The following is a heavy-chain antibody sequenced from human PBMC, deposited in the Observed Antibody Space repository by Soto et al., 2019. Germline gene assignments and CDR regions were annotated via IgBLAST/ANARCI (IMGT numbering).Heavy chain of an antibody. CDR2: IYYSGST. J-gene: IGHJ5*02. V-gene: IGHV4-61*01. Sequence: QVQLQESGPGLVKPSETLSLTCTVSGGSVSSGSYYWSWIRQPPGKGLEWIGYIYYSGSTNYNPSLKGRVTISVDTAKNQLSLKLSSVTAADTAVYYCAREGYSYGYSWFDPWGQGTLVTVSS. CDR3: AREGYSYGYSWFDP. CDR1: GGSVSSGSYY. D-gene: IGHD5-18*01.